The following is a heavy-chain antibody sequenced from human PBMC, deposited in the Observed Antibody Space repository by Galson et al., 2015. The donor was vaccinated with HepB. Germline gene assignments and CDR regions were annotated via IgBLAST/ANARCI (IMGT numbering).Heavy chain of an antibody. CDR1: GFTFSSYA. Sequence: SLRLSCAASGFTFSSYAMHWVRQAPGKGLEWVAVISYDGSNKYYADSVKGRFTISRDKSKDTLYLQMNSLRAEDTAVYYCARNLHDSSVYWFDPWGQGTLVTVSS. V-gene: IGHV3-30-3*01. CDR2: ISYDGSNK. J-gene: IGHJ5*02. D-gene: IGHD3-22*01. CDR3: ARNLHDSSVYWFDP.